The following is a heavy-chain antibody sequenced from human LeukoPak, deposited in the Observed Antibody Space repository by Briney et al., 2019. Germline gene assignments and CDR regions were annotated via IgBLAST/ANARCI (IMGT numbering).Heavy chain of an antibody. D-gene: IGHD6-13*01. CDR3: ARGYSSSWYLYYYYMDV. Sequence: SQTLSLTCAISGDSVSSNSAAWNWIRQSPSRGLEWLGRTYYRSKWYNDYAVSVKSRITINPDTSKNQFSLQLNSVTPEDTAVYYCARGYSSSWYLYYYYMDVWGKGTTVTVSS. V-gene: IGHV6-1*01. CDR2: TYYRSKWYN. J-gene: IGHJ6*03. CDR1: GDSVSSNSAA.